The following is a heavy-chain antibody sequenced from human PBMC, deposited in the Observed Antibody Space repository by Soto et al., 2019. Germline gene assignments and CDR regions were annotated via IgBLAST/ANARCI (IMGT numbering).Heavy chain of an antibody. CDR2: TRNKANSYTT. CDR1: GFTFSDHY. Sequence: GGSLRLSCAASGFTFSDHYMDWVRQAPGKGLEWVGRTRNKANSYTTEYAASVKGRFTISRDDSKNSLYLQMNSLKTEDTAVYYCARVAVAGNYFDYWGQGTLVTVSS. CDR3: ARVAVAGNYFDY. V-gene: IGHV3-72*01. D-gene: IGHD6-19*01. J-gene: IGHJ4*02.